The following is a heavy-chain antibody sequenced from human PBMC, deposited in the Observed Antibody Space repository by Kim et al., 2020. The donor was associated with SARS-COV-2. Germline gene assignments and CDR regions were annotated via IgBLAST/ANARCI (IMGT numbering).Heavy chain of an antibody. J-gene: IGHJ4*02. Sequence: SETLSLTCAVYGGSFSGYYWSWIRQPPGKGLEWIGEINHSGSTNYNPSLKSRVTISVDTSKNQFSLKLSSVTAADTAVYYCASIGGYSGYGAVDHWGQGT. D-gene: IGHD5-12*01. V-gene: IGHV4-34*01. CDR2: INHSGST. CDR3: ASIGGYSGYGAVDH. CDR1: GGSFSGYY.